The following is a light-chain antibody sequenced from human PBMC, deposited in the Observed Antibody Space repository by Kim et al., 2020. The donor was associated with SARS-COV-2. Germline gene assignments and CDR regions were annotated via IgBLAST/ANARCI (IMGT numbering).Light chain of an antibody. Sequence: SSELTQDPAVSVALGQTVRITCQGDSLRSYYASWYQQKPGQAPVLVIYSKNNRPSGIPDRFSGSSSGNTASLTITGARAEDEADYYCNSRDSSGDHLVFG. CDR3: NSRDSSGDHLV. J-gene: IGLJ2*01. CDR2: SKN. V-gene: IGLV3-19*01. CDR1: SLRSYY.